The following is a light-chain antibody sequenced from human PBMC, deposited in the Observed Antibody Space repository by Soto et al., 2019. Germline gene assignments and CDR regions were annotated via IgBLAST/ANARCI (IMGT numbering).Light chain of an antibody. CDR3: QRYGSSPLT. V-gene: IGKV3-20*01. Sequence: IVLTQSPGTLALSVGERGTLSCRASQSLSSYLAWYPQTPGQPPILLRYHTSNRATGTPHRFRGSGSGTDVTLTISRLEPEDFTVYYCQRYGSSPLTFGGGTKVNIK. J-gene: IGKJ4*01. CDR1: QSLSSY. CDR2: HTS.